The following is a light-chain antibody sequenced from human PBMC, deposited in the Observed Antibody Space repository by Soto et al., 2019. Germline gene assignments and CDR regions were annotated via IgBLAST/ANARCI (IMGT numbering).Light chain of an antibody. CDR2: KAS. CDR1: QSISSW. CDR3: QQYNNWPRT. V-gene: IGKV1-5*03. J-gene: IGKJ1*01. Sequence: DIQMTQSPSTLSAAGGDRVTITCRASQSISSWLAWYQQKPGKAPKLLIYKASTLESGVPSNFSGSGSGTEFTLTISSLQSEDFAVYYCQQYNNWPRTFGQGTKVDIK.